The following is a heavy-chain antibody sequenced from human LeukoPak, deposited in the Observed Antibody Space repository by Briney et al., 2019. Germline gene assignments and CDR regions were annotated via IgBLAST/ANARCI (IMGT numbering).Heavy chain of an antibody. J-gene: IGHJ4*02. D-gene: IGHD4-17*01. CDR3: ARGDYKVVPPYY. CDR1: GGSISSSSYY. Sequence: SETLSLTCTVSGGSISSSSYYWGWIRQPPGKGLEWIGSIYYSGSTYYNPSLKSRVTISVDTSKNQFSLKLSSVTAADTAVYYCARGDYKVVPPYYWGQGTLVTVSS. CDR2: IYYSGST. V-gene: IGHV4-39*07.